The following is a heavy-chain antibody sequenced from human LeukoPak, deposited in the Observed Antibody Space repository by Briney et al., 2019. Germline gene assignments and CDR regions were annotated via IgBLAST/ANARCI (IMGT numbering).Heavy chain of an antibody. V-gene: IGHV3-21*01. D-gene: IGHD6-19*01. Sequence: GGSLRLSCAASGFTFSNYAMTWVRQAPGKGLEWVSSLSSRSRYIYYADSLKGRFTISRDNAKNSLYLQMNSLRAEDTAVYYCARDLAVGGWDLNYYYYMDVWGKRTTVTVSS. CDR3: ARDLAVGGWDLNYYYYMDV. J-gene: IGHJ6*03. CDR2: LSSRSRYI. CDR1: GFTFSNYA.